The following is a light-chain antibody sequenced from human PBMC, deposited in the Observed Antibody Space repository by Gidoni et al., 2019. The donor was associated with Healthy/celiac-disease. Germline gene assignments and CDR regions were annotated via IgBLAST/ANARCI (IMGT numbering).Light chain of an antibody. CDR3: QQYNNWPPLT. J-gene: IGKJ4*02. Sequence: EIVMTQSPATLSVSPGERATLSCRASQSVSSNLAWYQQKPGQAPRHLIYGASTRATGIPARFSGSGSGTEFTLTISSLQSEDLAVDYRQQYNNWPPLTFGGXTKVEIK. CDR2: GAS. CDR1: QSVSSN. V-gene: IGKV3-15*01.